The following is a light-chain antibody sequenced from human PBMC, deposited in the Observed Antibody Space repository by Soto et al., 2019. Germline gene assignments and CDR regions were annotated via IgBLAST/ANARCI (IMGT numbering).Light chain of an antibody. J-gene: IGKJ1*01. CDR3: QQYGSPTT. CDR1: QSVGSNY. Sequence: EIVLTQSPGTLALSPGERATLSCRASQSVGSNYLAWYQQKPGQAPRLLIYRTSSRATGIPDRFSGSGSGTDFTLTISRLEPEDFAVYACQQYGSPTTFGQGTKVEIK. CDR2: RTS. V-gene: IGKV3-20*01.